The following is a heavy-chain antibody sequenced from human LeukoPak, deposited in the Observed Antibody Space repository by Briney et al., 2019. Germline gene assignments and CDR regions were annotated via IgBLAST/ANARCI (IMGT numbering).Heavy chain of an antibody. CDR1: GGSISSGTYY. D-gene: IGHD2-15*01. CDR3: ARHGSGGSSYSQLDY. Sequence: SSETLSLTCIVSGGSISSGTYYWGWIRQPPGKGLEWIGSIYYSGSTYYNPSLKSRVTISVDTSKNQFSLNLSSVTAADTAVYYCARHGSGGSSYSQLDYWGQGTLVTVSS. CDR2: IYYSGST. V-gene: IGHV4-39*01. J-gene: IGHJ4*02.